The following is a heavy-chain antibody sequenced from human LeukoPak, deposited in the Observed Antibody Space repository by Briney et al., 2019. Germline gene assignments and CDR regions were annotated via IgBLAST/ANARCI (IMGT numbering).Heavy chain of an antibody. CDR1: GFTFSDYY. Sequence: SGGSLRLSCAASGFTFSDYYMSWIRQAPGKGLEWVSYISSSGSTIYYAASVKGRFTISRDNAKNSLYLQMNSLRAEDTAVYYCASVVLDAFDIWGQGTMVTVSS. CDR2: ISSSGSTI. V-gene: IGHV3-11*01. J-gene: IGHJ3*02. CDR3: ASVVLDAFDI. D-gene: IGHD2-2*01.